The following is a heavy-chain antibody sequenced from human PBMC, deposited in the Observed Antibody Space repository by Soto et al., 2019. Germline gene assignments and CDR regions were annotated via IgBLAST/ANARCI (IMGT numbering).Heavy chain of an antibody. D-gene: IGHD1-26*01. CDR1: GGTVSSYA. CDR2: IIPIFGTA. V-gene: IGHV1-69*01. Sequence: QVQLVQSGAEVKKPGSSVKVSCKASGGTVSSYAISWVRQAPGQGLEWMGGIIPIFGTANYAQKFQGRVKMTADESTSTAYMELSSLRAEDTAVYYCARSGGSYYRGAFDIWGQGTMVTVSS. J-gene: IGHJ3*02. CDR3: ARSGGSYYRGAFDI.